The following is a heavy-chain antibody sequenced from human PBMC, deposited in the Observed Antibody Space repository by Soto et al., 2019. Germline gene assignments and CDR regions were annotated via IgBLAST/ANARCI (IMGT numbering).Heavy chain of an antibody. CDR3: ARGAVVVPNGLIAGMDV. D-gene: IGHD2-15*01. Sequence: QVQLVQSGAEVRKPGASVKVSCKPSGYSFTNFYVHWVRQAPGQGLEWMGIIDPSSGTTSYTKKFQGRVTMTRDTSMSTVYMELSSLRSEDTAVYYCARGAVVVPNGLIAGMDVWGLGTTVTVSS. V-gene: IGHV1-46*01. CDR1: GYSFTNFY. CDR2: IDPSSGTT. J-gene: IGHJ6*02.